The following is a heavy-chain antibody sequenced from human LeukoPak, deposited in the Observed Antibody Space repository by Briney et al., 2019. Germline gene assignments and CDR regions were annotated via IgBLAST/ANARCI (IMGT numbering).Heavy chain of an antibody. D-gene: IGHD3-22*01. CDR2: ISGNGGTT. CDR3: AKGTYYYDSSGYDYGPTLDN. CDR1: GFTFVNYA. V-gene: IGHV3-23*01. Sequence: PGGSLRLSCAPSGFTFVNYAMIWVRQAPGKGLEWVSVISGNGGTTYYADSVKGRFSISRDNSKNTLILQMNSLRAEDTAVYYCAKGTYYYDSSGYDYGPTLDNWGQGTLVTVSA. J-gene: IGHJ4*02.